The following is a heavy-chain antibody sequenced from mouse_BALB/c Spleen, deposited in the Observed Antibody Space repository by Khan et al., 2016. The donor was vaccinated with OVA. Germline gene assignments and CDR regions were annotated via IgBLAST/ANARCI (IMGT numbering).Heavy chain of an antibody. CDR3: ARQPYYHYNVMDY. V-gene: IGHV2-6-1*01. D-gene: IGHD2-10*01. Sequence: TSPPSLTTYRIYRLRKPTGKGLEWLVVIWSDGSTTYNSALKSRLTITKDNSKSQVFLKMNSLQTDDTAIYFCARQPYYHYNVMDYWGQGTSVTVSS. J-gene: IGHJ4*01. CDR2: IWSDGST. CDR1: PPSLTTYR.